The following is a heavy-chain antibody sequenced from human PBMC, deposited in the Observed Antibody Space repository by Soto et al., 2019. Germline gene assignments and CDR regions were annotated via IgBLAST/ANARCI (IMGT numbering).Heavy chain of an antibody. J-gene: IGHJ4*02. V-gene: IGHV3-48*01. CDR1: GFTFSSYS. Sequence: EVQLVESGGGLVQPGGSLRLSCAASGFTFSSYSMNWVRQAPGKGLEWVSYISSSSSTIYYADSVKGRFTISRDNAKNSLYRQMNSLRADDTAVYYCAREIYDSSGYYAPFYSWGQGTLVTVSS. CDR3: AREIYDSSGYYAPFYS. CDR2: ISSSSSTI. D-gene: IGHD3-22*01.